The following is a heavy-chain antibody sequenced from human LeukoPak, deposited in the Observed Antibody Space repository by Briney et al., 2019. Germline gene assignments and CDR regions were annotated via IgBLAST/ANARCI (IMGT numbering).Heavy chain of an antibody. J-gene: IGHJ4*02. Sequence: PGGSLRLSCAASGFTFSNFLMTWVRQAPGKGPEWVSAISGSGGDTYYADSVKGRFTISRDNSKNTLYLQMNSLRAEDTAVYYCAKIVGATHFDYWGQGTLVTVSS. CDR1: GFTFSNFL. V-gene: IGHV3-23*01. CDR2: ISGSGGDT. CDR3: AKIVGATHFDY. D-gene: IGHD1-26*01.